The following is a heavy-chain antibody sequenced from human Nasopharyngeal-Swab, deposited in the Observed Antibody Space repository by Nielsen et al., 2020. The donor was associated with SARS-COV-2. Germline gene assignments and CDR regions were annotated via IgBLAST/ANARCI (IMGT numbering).Heavy chain of an antibody. D-gene: IGHD1-26*01. CDR2: ISYDGSNK. Sequence: GGSLRLSCAASGFTFSSYGMHWVRQAPGKGLEWVAVISYDGSNKYYADSVKGRFTISRDNAKNSLYLQMNSLRAEDTAVYYCARDIVGATPNFDYWGQGTLVTVSS. CDR3: ARDIVGATPNFDY. J-gene: IGHJ4*02. V-gene: IGHV3-30*03. CDR1: GFTFSSYG.